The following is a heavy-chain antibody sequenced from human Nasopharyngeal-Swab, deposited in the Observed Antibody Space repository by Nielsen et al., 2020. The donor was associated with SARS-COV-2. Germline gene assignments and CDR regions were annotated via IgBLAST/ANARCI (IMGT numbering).Heavy chain of an antibody. Sequence: GESLKISCAASGFTFSSYAMSWVRQAPGKGLEWVSAISGSGGSTYYADSVKGRFTISRDNPKNTLYLQMNSLRAEDTAVYYCAKVDAAAASFDYWGQGTLVTVSS. D-gene: IGHD6-13*01. CDR1: GFTFSSYA. CDR3: AKVDAAAASFDY. CDR2: ISGSGGST. J-gene: IGHJ4*02. V-gene: IGHV3-23*01.